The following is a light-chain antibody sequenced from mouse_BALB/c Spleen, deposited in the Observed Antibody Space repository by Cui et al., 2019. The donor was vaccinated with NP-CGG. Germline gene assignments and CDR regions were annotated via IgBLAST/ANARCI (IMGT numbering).Light chain of an antibody. V-gene: IGLV1*01. CDR2: GTN. CDR3: ALWYSNHWV. CDR1: TGAVTTSNY. J-gene: IGLJ1*01. Sequence: QAVVTSESAPTTSPGETVTLTCRSNTGAVTTSNYANWVQEKPDHLFTGLIGGTNNRVPGVPARFSGSLIGDKAALTITGAQTEDEAIYFCALWYSNHWVFGGGTKLTVL.